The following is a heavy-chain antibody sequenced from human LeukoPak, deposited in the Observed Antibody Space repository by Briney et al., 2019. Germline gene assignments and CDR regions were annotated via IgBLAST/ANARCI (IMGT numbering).Heavy chain of an antibody. CDR2: ISGSGSRT. D-gene: IGHD1-26*01. V-gene: IGHV3-23*01. Sequence: PGGSLRLSCAASGLTFSSHPMSWVRQAPGKGLEWVSAISGSGSRTYYADSVKGRFAISRDNSKNTLYLQMNSLRAEDTAVYYCAKDKGWGYSTYDYYGMDVWGQGTTVTVSS. CDR3: AKDKGWGYSTYDYYGMDV. J-gene: IGHJ6*02. CDR1: GLTFSSHP.